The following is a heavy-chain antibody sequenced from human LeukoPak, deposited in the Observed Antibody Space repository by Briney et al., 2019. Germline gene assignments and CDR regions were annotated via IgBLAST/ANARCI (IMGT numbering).Heavy chain of an antibody. CDR2: INHSGST. V-gene: IGHV4-34*01. D-gene: IGHD6-6*01. CDR3: ARRRRGIAARWEVAFDI. J-gene: IGHJ3*02. Sequence: PSETLSLTCAVYGGSFSGYYWSWIRQPPGKGLEWIGEINHSGSTNYNPSLKSRVTISVDTSKNQFPLKLSSVTAADTAVYYCARRRRGIAARWEVAFDIWGQGTMVTVSS. CDR1: GGSFSGYY.